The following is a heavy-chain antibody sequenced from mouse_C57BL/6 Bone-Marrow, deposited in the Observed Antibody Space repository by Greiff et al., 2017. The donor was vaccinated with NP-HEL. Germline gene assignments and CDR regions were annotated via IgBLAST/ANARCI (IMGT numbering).Heavy chain of an antibody. CDR3: TTGLDDAMDY. D-gene: IGHD3-3*01. CDR1: GFNIKDDY. Sequence: VQLKESGAELVRPGASVKLSCTASGFNIKDDYMHWVKQRPEQGLEWIGWIDPENGDTEYASKFQGKATITADTSSNTAYLQLSSLTSEDTAVYYCTTGLDDAMDYGGQGTSVTVSS. V-gene: IGHV14-4*01. J-gene: IGHJ4*01. CDR2: IDPENGDT.